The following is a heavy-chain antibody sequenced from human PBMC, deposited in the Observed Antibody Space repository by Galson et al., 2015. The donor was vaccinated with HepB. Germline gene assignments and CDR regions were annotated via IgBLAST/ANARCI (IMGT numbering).Heavy chain of an antibody. V-gene: IGHV1-69*02. Sequence: SVKVSCKASGGTFSSYTISRVRQAPGQGLEWMGRIIPILGIANYAQKLQGRVTITADKSTSTAYMELSSLRSEDTAVYYCARPGRYSSGWLDYWGQGTLVTVSS. CDR3: ARPGRYSSGWLDY. D-gene: IGHD6-19*01. J-gene: IGHJ4*02. CDR2: IIPILGIA. CDR1: GGTFSSYT.